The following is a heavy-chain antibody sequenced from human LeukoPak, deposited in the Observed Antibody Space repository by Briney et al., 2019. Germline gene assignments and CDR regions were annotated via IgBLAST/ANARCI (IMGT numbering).Heavy chain of an antibody. Sequence: SGGSLRLSCAASGFVFSSYGMHWVRQAPGKGLEWVAVISYDGSNKYYADSVKGRFTISRDNSKNTLYLQMNSLRAEDTAVYYCARDRAAVAGALDYWGQGTLVTVSS. V-gene: IGHV3-30*19. D-gene: IGHD6-19*01. CDR1: GFVFSSYG. CDR3: ARDRAAVAGALDY. J-gene: IGHJ4*02. CDR2: ISYDGSNK.